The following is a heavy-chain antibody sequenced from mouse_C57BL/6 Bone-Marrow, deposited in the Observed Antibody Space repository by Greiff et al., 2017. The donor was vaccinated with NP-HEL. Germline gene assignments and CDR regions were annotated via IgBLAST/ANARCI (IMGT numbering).Heavy chain of an antibody. V-gene: IGHV14-4*01. CDR2: IDPENGDT. Sequence: VQLQQSGAELVRPGASVKLSCTASGFNIKDDYMHWVKQRPEQGLEWIGWIDPENGDTEYASKFPGKATITADTSSNTAYLQLSSLTSEDTAVYYCTTSGYYGSSYRYFDVWGTGTTVTVSS. D-gene: IGHD1-1*01. CDR3: TTSGYYGSSYRYFDV. J-gene: IGHJ1*03. CDR1: GFNIKDDY.